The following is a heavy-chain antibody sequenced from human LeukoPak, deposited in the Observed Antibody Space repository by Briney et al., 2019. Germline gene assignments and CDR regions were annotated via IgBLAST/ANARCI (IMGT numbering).Heavy chain of an antibody. V-gene: IGHV3-23*01. D-gene: IGHD3-16*01. J-gene: IGHJ4*02. CDR1: GFTFSSYG. CDR3: AFSTYSGGAEYFDY. CDR2: ISGSGGST. Sequence: PGGSLRLSCAASGFTFSSYGMSWVRQAPGKGLEWVSAISGSGGSTYYADSVKGRFTISRDNSKNTLYLQMNSLRAEDTAVYYCAFSTYSGGAEYFDYWGQGTLVTVSS.